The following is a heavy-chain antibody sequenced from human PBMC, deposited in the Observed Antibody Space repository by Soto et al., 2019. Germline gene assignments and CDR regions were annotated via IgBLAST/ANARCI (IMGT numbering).Heavy chain of an antibody. CDR1: GFTFSSYW. CDR2: IKQDGSDK. V-gene: IGHV3-7*03. J-gene: IGHJ3*02. D-gene: IGHD4-17*01. CDR3: AHPRGYGVYDAVDI. Sequence: EVQLVESGGDLVQPGGSLRLSCVASGFTFSSYWMGWVRQAPGKGLEWVANIKQDGSDKYYVDSVKGRFTISRDNTKNSLYLQMSSLRTEDTAVYYCAHPRGYGVYDAVDIWGQGTMVTVSS.